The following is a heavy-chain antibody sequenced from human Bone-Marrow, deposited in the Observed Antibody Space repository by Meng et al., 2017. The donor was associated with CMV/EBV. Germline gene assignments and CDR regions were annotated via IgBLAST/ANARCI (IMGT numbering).Heavy chain of an antibody. CDR2: IYYSGST. CDR3: AREYYYDSSAFDP. D-gene: IGHD3-22*01. V-gene: IGHV4-59*01. CDR1: GGSISSYY. J-gene: IGHJ5*02. Sequence: SETLSLTCTVSGGSISSYYWSWIRQPPGKGLEWIGYIYYSGSTNYNPSLKSRVTISVDTSKNQFSLKLSSVTAADTAVYYCAREYYYDSSAFDPWGQGTLVTFSS.